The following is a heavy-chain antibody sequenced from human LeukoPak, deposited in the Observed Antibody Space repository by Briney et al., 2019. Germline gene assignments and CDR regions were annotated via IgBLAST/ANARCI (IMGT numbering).Heavy chain of an antibody. Sequence: GGSLRLSCAASGFTFSSSPMNWVRQSPERGLEWVSAISGSGGSTYYADSVKGRFTTSRDNSKNTLYLQMNSLRAEDTAVYYCAKAETPNSSGWYLVDYWGQGTLVTVSS. J-gene: IGHJ4*02. CDR3: AKAETPNSSGWYLVDY. D-gene: IGHD6-19*01. V-gene: IGHV3-23*01. CDR2: ISGSGGST. CDR1: GFTFSSSP.